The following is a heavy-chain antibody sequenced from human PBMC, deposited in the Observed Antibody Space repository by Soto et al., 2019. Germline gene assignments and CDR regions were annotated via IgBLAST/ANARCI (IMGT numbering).Heavy chain of an antibody. CDR1: GGSISSTDHY. CDR2: NYFAGST. Sequence: PSETLSLTCTVSGGSISSTDHYWGWVRQPPGKGLEWLGSNYFAGSTFHNPALKSRATISVDTSRNQFSLRLTTVTASDTAVYYCARLVFHCLRGSCDDYSFYGLDVWGQGTTVTVSS. V-gene: IGHV4-39*01. D-gene: IGHD2-15*01. CDR3: ARLVFHCLRGSCDDYSFYGLDV. J-gene: IGHJ6*02.